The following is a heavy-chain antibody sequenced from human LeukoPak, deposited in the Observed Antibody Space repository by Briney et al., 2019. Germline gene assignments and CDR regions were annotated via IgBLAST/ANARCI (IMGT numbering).Heavy chain of an antibody. CDR1: GLTLSSYA. CDR2: ISGGNT. CDR3: AKAFQRGWERDAFAF. V-gene: IGHV3-23*01. Sequence: GGSLRLSCAGSGLTLSSYAMSWVRQAPGKGLEWVSGISGGNTYYADSLKGRFTISRDNSKNTLYLQMNSLRAEDTAVYYCAKAFQRGWERDAFAFWGQGTLVTVSS. D-gene: IGHD1-26*01. J-gene: IGHJ3*01.